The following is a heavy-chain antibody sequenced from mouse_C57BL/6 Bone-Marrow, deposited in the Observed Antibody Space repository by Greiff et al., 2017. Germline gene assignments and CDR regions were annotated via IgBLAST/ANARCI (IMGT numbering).Heavy chain of an antibody. D-gene: IGHD2-12*01. CDR1: GYAFTNYL. CDR2: INPGSGGT. Sequence: VQLQQPGAELVRPGTSVKVSCKASGYAFTNYLIEWVKQRPGQGLEWIGVINPGSGGTNYNEKFKGKATLTADKSSSTAYMQLSSLTSEDSAVYFCARYDDYAMDYWGQGTSVTVSS. V-gene: IGHV1-54*01. J-gene: IGHJ4*01. CDR3: ARYDDYAMDY.